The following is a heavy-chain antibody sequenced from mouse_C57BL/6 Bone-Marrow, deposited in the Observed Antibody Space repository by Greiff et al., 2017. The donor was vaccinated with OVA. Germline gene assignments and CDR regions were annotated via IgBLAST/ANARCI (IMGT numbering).Heavy chain of an antibody. J-gene: IGHJ2*01. V-gene: IGHV1-26*01. CDR3: ARGDLDY. CDR1: GYTFTDYY. CDR2: INPNNGGT. Sequence: EVQLQQSGPELVKPGASVKISCKASGYTFTDYYMNWVKQSHGKSLEWIGDINPNNGGTNYNQKFKGKATLTVDKSYSTAYMEIRSLTSDGSAVYYCARGDLDYWGQGTTLTVSS.